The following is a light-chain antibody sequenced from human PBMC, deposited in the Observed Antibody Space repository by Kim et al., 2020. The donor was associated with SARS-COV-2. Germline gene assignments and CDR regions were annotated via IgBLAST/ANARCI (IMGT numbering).Light chain of an antibody. CDR2: DVS. CDR3: CSYAGSYTFVV. V-gene: IGLV2-11*01. Sequence: QSVLTQPRSVSGSPGQSVTISCIGTSSDVGGYNYVSWYQQHPGKAPKLMIYDVSKRPSGVPDRFSGSKSGNTASLTISGLQAEDEADYYCCSYAGSYTFVVFGGGTQLTVL. J-gene: IGLJ2*01. CDR1: SSDVGGYNY.